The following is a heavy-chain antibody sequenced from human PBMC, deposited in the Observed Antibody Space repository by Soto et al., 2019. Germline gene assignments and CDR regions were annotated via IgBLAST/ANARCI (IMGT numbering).Heavy chain of an antibody. CDR3: ARGGSNWNYRGGMDV. CDR1: GGSISSGDYY. Sequence: QVQLQESGPGLVKPSQTLSLTCTVSGGSISSGDYYWSWIRQPPGKGLEWIWYIYYSGSTYYNPSLKSRVTIAVDTSKNQFSLKLSSVTAADTAVYYCARGGSNWNYRGGMDVWGQGTTVTVSS. J-gene: IGHJ6*02. D-gene: IGHD1-7*01. CDR2: IYYSGST. V-gene: IGHV4-30-4*01.